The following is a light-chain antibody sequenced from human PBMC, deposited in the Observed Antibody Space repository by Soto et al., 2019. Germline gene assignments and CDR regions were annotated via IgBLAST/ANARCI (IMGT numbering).Light chain of an antibody. CDR2: SNN. Sequence: QSVLPQPPSASGTPGQRVTISCSGSSSNIGSNYVYWYQQLPGTAPKLLIYSNNQRPSGVPDRFSGSKSGTSASLAISGLRSEDEADYYCAAWDDSLSGSYVFGTGTKVTVL. J-gene: IGLJ1*01. V-gene: IGLV1-47*02. CDR3: AAWDDSLSGSYV. CDR1: SSNIGSNY.